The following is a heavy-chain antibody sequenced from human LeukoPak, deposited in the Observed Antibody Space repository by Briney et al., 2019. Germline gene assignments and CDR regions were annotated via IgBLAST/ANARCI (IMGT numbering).Heavy chain of an antibody. Sequence: ASVKVSRKASGGTFSSYAISWVRQAPGQGLEWMGGIIPIFGTANYAQKFQGRVTITADESTSTAYMELSSLRSDDTAVYYCARGYFGTPDAFDIWGQGTMVTVSS. CDR3: ARGYFGTPDAFDI. CDR1: GGTFSSYA. D-gene: IGHD3-9*01. V-gene: IGHV1-69*13. CDR2: IIPIFGTA. J-gene: IGHJ3*02.